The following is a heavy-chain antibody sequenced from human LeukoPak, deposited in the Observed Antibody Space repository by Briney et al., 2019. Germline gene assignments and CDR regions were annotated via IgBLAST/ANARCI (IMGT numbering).Heavy chain of an antibody. J-gene: IGHJ3*02. CDR1: GFTFSSYW. D-gene: IGHD3-22*01. Sequence: GGSLRLSCAASGFTFSSYWMHWVRQAPGKGLVWVSRINSDGSSTSYADSVKGRFTISRDNAKNTLYLQMNSLRDEDTALYYCARGYYYDSSDPIPFDIWGQGTMVTVSS. CDR3: ARGYYYDSSDPIPFDI. CDR2: INSDGSST. V-gene: IGHV3-74*01.